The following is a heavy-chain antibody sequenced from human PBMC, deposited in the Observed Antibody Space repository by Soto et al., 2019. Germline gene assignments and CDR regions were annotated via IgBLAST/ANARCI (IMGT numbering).Heavy chain of an antibody. CDR1: GGSISSYY. J-gene: IGHJ3*02. V-gene: IGHV4-59*12. Sequence: SETLSLTCTVSGGSISSYYWSWIRQPPGKGLEWIGYIYYSGSTNYNPSLKSRVTISVDRSKNQFSLKLSSATAADTAVYYCASGYYDILTGYYGDAFDIWGQGTMVTVSS. D-gene: IGHD3-9*01. CDR3: ASGYYDILTGYYGDAFDI. CDR2: IYYSGST.